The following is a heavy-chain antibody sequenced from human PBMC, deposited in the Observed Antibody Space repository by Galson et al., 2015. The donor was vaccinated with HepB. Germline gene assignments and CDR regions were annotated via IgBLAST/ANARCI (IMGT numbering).Heavy chain of an antibody. CDR3: ARPWGSGEVFDY. CDR1: GYIFSDYG. CDR2: ISGYNANT. J-gene: IGHJ4*02. V-gene: IGHV1-18*01. D-gene: IGHD7-27*01. Sequence: SVKVSCKASGYIFSDYGISWVRQAPGQGLEWMGWISGYNANTNYAQKVQGRVTMTIDTSTTTAYMELRSLRSDDTAVYFCARPWGSGEVFDYWGQGTLVTVSS.